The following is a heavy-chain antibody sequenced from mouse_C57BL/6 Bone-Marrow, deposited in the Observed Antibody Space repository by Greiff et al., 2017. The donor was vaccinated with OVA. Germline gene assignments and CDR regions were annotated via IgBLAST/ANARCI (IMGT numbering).Heavy chain of an antibody. V-gene: IGHV6-3*01. CDR3: TYYYGSSPRYFDV. Sequence: EVKLEESGGGLVQPGGSMKLSCVASGFTFSNYWMNWVRQSPEKGLEWVAQIRLKSDNYATHYAESVKGRFTISRDDSKSSVYLQMNNLRAEDTGIYYCTYYYGSSPRYFDVWGTGTTVTVSS. J-gene: IGHJ1*03. CDR1: GFTFSNYW. CDR2: IRLKSDNYAT. D-gene: IGHD1-1*01.